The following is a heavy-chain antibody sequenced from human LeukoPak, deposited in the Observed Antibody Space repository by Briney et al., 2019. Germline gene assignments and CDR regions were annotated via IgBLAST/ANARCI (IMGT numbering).Heavy chain of an antibody. J-gene: IGHJ4*02. Sequence: GSLRLSCEGSGFNFGGYSMSWVRQAPGKGLEWVSGVLSGGGSTYYADAVKDRFTISRDNSRSTLYLQMNSPRAEDTAVYYCAKDAIYGDGYWEFDYWGQGTLVTVSS. D-gene: IGHD2-21*01. V-gene: IGHV3-23*01. CDR3: AKDAIYGDGYWEFDY. CDR1: GFNFGGYS. CDR2: VLSGGGST.